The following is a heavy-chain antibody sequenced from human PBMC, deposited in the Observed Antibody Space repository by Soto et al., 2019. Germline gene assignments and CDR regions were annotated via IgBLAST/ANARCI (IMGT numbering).Heavy chain of an antibody. Sequence: GESLKISCKGSGYSFTSYWISWVRQMPGKGLEWMGRIDPSDSYTNYSPSFQGHVTISADKSISTAYLQWSSLKASDTAMYYCARKSAAAGTNYYYYYGMDVWGQGTTVTVSS. CDR1: GYSFTSYW. D-gene: IGHD6-13*01. CDR3: ARKSAAAGTNYYYYYGMDV. V-gene: IGHV5-10-1*01. CDR2: IDPSDSYT. J-gene: IGHJ6*02.